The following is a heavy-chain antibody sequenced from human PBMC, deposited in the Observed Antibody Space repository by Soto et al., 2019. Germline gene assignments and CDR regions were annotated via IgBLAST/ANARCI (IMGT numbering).Heavy chain of an antibody. CDR2: ISYSGNT. CDR1: GGSLSRYY. Sequence: TSETLSLTCTVSGGSLSRYYWSWIRRPPGKGLEWIGYISYSGNTNYNPSLESRVTISVDTSKNRFSLKLTSVTAADTAVYYCARAAGSYSSPDYYYGLSVWAQGTKVTVSS. CDR3: ARAAGSYSSPDYYYGLSV. D-gene: IGHD3-10*01. V-gene: IGHV4-59*01. J-gene: IGHJ6*02.